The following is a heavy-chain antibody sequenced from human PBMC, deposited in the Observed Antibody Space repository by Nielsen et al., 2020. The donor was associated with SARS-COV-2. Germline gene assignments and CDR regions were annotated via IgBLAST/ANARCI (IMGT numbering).Heavy chain of an antibody. Sequence: GESLKISCAASGFTFTNNWMTWVRQVPGKGLEWVANILQDGGEKSYVDSVKGRFTISRDNSKNTLYLQMNSLRAEDTAVYYCAREFALRDTAYFDYWGQGTLVTVSS. CDR2: ILQDGGEK. J-gene: IGHJ4*02. D-gene: IGHD5-18*01. CDR3: AREFALRDTAYFDY. V-gene: IGHV3-7*03. CDR1: GFTFTNNW.